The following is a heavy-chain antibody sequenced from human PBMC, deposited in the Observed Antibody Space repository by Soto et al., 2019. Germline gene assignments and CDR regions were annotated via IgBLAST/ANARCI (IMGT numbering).Heavy chain of an antibody. CDR2: INAHSGGT. V-gene: IGHV1-2*02. D-gene: IGHD6-6*01. CDR3: AKDLTRQLAYWLDP. J-gene: IGHJ5*02. Sequence: GASVKVSCKASGFSFTGYYIHWPRQAPGQGLEWMGWINAHSGGTEYAQKFQGRVTLTRDTSIATAYLTLTSLTSDDTALYYCAKDLTRQLAYWLDPWGQGTQVTV. CDR1: GFSFTGYY.